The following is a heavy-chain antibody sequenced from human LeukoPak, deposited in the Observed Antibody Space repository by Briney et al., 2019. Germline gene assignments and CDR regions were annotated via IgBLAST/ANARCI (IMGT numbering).Heavy chain of an antibody. CDR2: INHSGST. CDR1: GGSFSGYY. CDR3: ARWGRITIFGVVIKTYNWFDP. J-gene: IGHJ5*02. V-gene: IGHV4-34*01. Sequence: PSETLSLTCAVYGGSFSGYYWSWIRQPPGKGLEWIGEINHSGSTNYNPSLKSRVTISVDTSKNQFSLKLSSVTAADMAVYYCARWGRITIFGVVIKTYNWFDPWGQGTLVTVSS. D-gene: IGHD3-3*01.